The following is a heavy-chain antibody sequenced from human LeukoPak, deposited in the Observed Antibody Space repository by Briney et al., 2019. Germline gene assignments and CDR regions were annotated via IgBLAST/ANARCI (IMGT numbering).Heavy chain of an antibody. Sequence: GGSLRLSCAASGSTFSSYSMNWVRQAPGKGLEWVSSISSSGSYIYYADSVKGRFTISRDNAKNSLYLQMNSLRAEDTAVYYCARMGTPADAFDIWGQGTMVTVSS. J-gene: IGHJ3*02. CDR2: ISSSGSYI. V-gene: IGHV3-21*01. CDR3: ARMGTPADAFDI. CDR1: GSTFSSYS.